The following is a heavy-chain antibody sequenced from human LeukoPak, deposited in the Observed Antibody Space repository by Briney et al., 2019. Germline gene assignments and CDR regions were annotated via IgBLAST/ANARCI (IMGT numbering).Heavy chain of an antibody. Sequence: GGSLRLSCAASGFTFSSYAMSWVRQAPGQGLEWVPSIIGSGGSTGYADSVKGRFTISRDNSKNTLYLQMNSLRAEDTAIYYCAKVVYDSGSYYYWGQGTLVTVSS. CDR3: AKVVYDSGSYYY. V-gene: IGHV3-23*01. CDR1: GFTFSSYA. J-gene: IGHJ4*02. CDR2: IIGSGGST. D-gene: IGHD3-10*01.